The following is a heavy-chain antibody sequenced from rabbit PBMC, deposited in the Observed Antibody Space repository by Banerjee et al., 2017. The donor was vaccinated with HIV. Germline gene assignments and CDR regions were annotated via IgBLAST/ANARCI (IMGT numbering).Heavy chain of an antibody. Sequence: QAPGKGLEWIGYIDPLFGITYYANWVNGRFSISRENAQNTVFLQMTSLTAADTATYFCVRGASDSGYYSLWGQGTLVTVS. J-gene: IGHJ6*01. CDR2: IDPLFGIT. D-gene: IGHD1-1*01. CDR3: VRGASDSGYYSL. V-gene: IGHV1S7*01.